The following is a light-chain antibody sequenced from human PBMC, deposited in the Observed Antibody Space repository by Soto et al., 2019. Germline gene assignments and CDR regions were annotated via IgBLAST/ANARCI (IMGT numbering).Light chain of an antibody. J-gene: IGLJ2*01. CDR3: GTWDSSLSAVV. V-gene: IGLV1-51*01. Sequence: QSVLTQPPSVSAAPGQKVAISCSGSSSNIGTYYVSWYQHVPGAAPKLLIYDNNEQPSGIPDRFSGSKSGTSATLDITGLQTEDEADYHCGTWDSSLSAVVFGGGTKLTVL. CDR1: SSNIGTYY. CDR2: DNN.